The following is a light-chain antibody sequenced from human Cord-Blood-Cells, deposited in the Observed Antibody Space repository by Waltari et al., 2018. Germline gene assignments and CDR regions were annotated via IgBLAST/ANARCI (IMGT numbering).Light chain of an antibody. CDR2: YDS. J-gene: IGLJ7*01. CDR1: NIGSKS. V-gene: IGLV3-21*04. CDR3: QVWDSSSDHAV. Sequence: SYVLTQPPSVSVAPGKTARITCGGNNIGSKSVHWYQQKPGQAPVLVIYYDSDRPSGIPERFSGSNSGNMATLTISRVEAGDEADYYCQVWDSSSDHAVFGGGTQLTVL.